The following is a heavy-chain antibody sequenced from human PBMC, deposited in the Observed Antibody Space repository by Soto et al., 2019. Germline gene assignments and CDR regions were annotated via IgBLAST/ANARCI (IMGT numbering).Heavy chain of an antibody. Sequence: ASVKVSCKASGYTFTSYYMHWVRQAPGQGLEWMGGIIPRSATSKYAQKFQGRVTITADESTSTVYMELSTLRPDDTAVYYCARAVPGYCSSTSCYAMMDTYYYYGMDVWGQGTTVTVSS. J-gene: IGHJ6*02. V-gene: IGHV1-69*13. D-gene: IGHD2-2*01. CDR1: GYTFTSYY. CDR2: IIPRSATS. CDR3: ARAVPGYCSSTSCYAMMDTYYYYGMDV.